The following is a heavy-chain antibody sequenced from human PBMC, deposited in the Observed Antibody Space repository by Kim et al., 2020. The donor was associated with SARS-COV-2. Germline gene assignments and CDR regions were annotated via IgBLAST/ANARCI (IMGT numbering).Heavy chain of an antibody. CDR2: ISYDGSNK. V-gene: IGHV3-30*18. J-gene: IGHJ4*02. Sequence: GGSLRLSCAASGFTFSSYGMHWVRQAPGKGLEWVAVISYDGSNKYYADSVKGRFTISRDNSKNTLYLQMNSLRAEDTAVYYCAKLVYCSSTSCYLGDYWGQGTLVTVSS. CDR3: AKLVYCSSTSCYLGDY. D-gene: IGHD2-2*01. CDR1: GFTFSSYG.